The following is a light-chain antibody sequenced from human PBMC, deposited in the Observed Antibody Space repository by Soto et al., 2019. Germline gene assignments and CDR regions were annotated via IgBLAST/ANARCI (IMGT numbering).Light chain of an antibody. CDR3: MQAIQPPRT. Sequence: DIVMTQSPLSMPVTPGEPASISCRSSHSLLHSNGYNYLDWYLQKPGQSPQLLIHFASNRASGVPDRFRGSGSGTDFTLKISSVEAEDVGVYYCMQAIQPPRTFGQGTKLEIK. CDR1: HSLLHSNGYNY. V-gene: IGKV2-28*01. J-gene: IGKJ2*01. CDR2: FAS.